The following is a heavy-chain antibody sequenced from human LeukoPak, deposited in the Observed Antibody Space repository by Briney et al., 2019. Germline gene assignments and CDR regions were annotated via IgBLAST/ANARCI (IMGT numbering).Heavy chain of an antibody. D-gene: IGHD6-25*01. CDR1: GGSFSGYY. V-gene: IGHV4-34*01. CDR3: ARGGLAAAASDF. J-gene: IGHJ4*02. Sequence: SETLSPTCAVYGGSFSGYYWNWIRQPPGKGLEWIGEINHSGSTNYNPSLKSRVTISIDTSKNQFSLNVYSVTAADTAVYYCARGGLAAAASDFWGQGTLVTVSS. CDR2: INHSGST.